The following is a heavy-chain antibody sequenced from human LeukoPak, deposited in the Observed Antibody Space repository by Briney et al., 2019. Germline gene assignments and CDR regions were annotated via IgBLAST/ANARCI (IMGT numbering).Heavy chain of an antibody. J-gene: IGHJ3*02. Sequence: PSETLSLTCTVSGGSISSSSYYWGWIRQPPGKGLEWIGSIYYSGSTYYNPSLKSRVTISVDTSKNQFSLKLSSVTAADTAVYYCARDRSGSPPRGHAFDIWGQGTMVTVSS. CDR3: ARDRSGSPPRGHAFDI. V-gene: IGHV4-39*07. D-gene: IGHD1-26*01. CDR2: IYYSGST. CDR1: GGSISSSSYY.